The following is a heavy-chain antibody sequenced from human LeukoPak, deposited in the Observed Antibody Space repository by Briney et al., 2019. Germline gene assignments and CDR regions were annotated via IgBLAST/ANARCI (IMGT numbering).Heavy chain of an antibody. V-gene: IGHV4-39*07. Sequence: PSETLSLTCTVSGGSISSSSYYWGWIRQPPGKGLEWIGSIYYSGSTYYNPSLKSRVTISVDTSKNQFSLKLSSVTAADTAVYYCARGGDRAFDIRGQGTMVTVSS. D-gene: IGHD2-21*01. CDR3: ARGGDRAFDI. CDR1: GGSISSSSYY. J-gene: IGHJ3*02. CDR2: IYYSGST.